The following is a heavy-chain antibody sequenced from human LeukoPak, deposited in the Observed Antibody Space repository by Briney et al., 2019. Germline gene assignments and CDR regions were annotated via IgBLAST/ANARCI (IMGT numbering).Heavy chain of an antibody. Sequence: SQTLSLTCTVSGGSISSGGYYWSWIRQPPGKGLEWIGYIYHSGSTYYNPSLKSRVTISVDRSKNQFSLKLSSVTAADTAVYYCARHLCSDGNCYLNAFDIWGQGTMVTVSS. D-gene: IGHD2-15*01. CDR1: GGSISSGGYY. CDR3: ARHLCSDGNCYLNAFDI. CDR2: IYHSGST. V-gene: IGHV4-30-2*01. J-gene: IGHJ3*02.